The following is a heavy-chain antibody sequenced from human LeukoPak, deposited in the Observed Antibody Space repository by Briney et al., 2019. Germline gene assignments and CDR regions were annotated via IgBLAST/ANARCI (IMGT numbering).Heavy chain of an antibody. J-gene: IGHJ5*02. V-gene: IGHV1-69*06. CDR2: IIPIFGTA. D-gene: IGHD4/OR15-4a*01. Sequence: ASVKVSCKASGGTFSSYAISWVRQAPGQGLEWMGRIIPIFGTANYAQKFQGRVTITADKSTSTAYMELSSLRSEDTAVYYCARVPHADAGPWGQGTLVTVSS. CDR3: ARVPHADAGP. CDR1: GGTFSSYA.